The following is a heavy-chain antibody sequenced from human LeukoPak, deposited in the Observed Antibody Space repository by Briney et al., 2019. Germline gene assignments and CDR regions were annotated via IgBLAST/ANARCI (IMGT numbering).Heavy chain of an antibody. V-gene: IGHV3-7*01. Sequence: GGSLRLSCAASGFIFSTSWMSWVRQAPGKGLEWVANIKQDGSEKSYVDSVKGRFTISRDNAKNSLYLQMNSLRAEDTAVYYCVRGRGDYWGQGTLVTVSS. CDR3: VRGRGDY. J-gene: IGHJ4*02. CDR2: IKQDGSEK. CDR1: GFIFSTSW.